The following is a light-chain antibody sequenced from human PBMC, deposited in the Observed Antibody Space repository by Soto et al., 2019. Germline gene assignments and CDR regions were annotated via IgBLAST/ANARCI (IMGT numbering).Light chain of an antibody. CDR3: QQYGGSPLYT. J-gene: IGKJ2*01. CDR2: GAS. Sequence: EIVLTQSPGTLFLSPGERATLSCMASESISSTYLAWYQQKPGQAPRLLIYGASSRATGIPDRFFGSGSGTDFTLTISRLEPEDFAVYYCQQYGGSPLYTFGQGTKLGIK. CDR1: ESISSTY. V-gene: IGKV3-20*01.